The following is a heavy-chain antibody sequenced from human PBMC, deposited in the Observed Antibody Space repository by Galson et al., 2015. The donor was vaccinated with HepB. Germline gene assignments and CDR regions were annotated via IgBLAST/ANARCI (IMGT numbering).Heavy chain of an antibody. D-gene: IGHD4-17*01. Sequence: SVKVSCKASGGTFSSYAISWVRQAPGQGLEWMGRIIPILGIANYAQKFQGRVTITADKSTSTAYMELSSLRSEDTAVYYCARAAEEPDDYGDNGWFDPWGQGTLVSVSS. CDR1: GGTFSSYA. J-gene: IGHJ5*02. CDR2: IIPILGIA. V-gene: IGHV1-69*04. CDR3: ARAAEEPDDYGDNGWFDP.